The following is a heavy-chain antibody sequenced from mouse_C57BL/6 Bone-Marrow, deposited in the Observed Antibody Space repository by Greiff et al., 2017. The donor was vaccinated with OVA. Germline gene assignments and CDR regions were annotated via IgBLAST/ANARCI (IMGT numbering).Heavy chain of an antibody. CDR1: GFSLTSYG. D-gene: IGHD2-5*01. V-gene: IGHV2-5*01. J-gene: IGHJ1*03. CDR2: IWRGGST. CDR3: AKNKDSNYVYWYFDV. Sequence: VNVVESGPGLVQPSQSLSITCTVSGFSLTSYGVHWVRQSPGKGLEWLGVIWRGGSTDYNAAFMSRLSITKDNSKSQVFFKMNSLQADDTAIYYCAKNKDSNYVYWYFDVWGTGTTVTVSS.